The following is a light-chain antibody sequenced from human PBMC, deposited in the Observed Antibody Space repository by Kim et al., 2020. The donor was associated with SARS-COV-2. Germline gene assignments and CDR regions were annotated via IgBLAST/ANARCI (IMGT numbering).Light chain of an antibody. V-gene: IGLV3-1*01. CDR2: QDT. Sequence: SYELTQPPSVSVSPGQTASITCSGDKLGHKYTSWYQQKPGQSPVLVMYQDTKRPSGIPERFSGSNSGNTATLVISGTQALDEADYYCQAWDRNTVVFGGGTQLTVL. CDR1: KLGHKY. J-gene: IGLJ2*01. CDR3: QAWDRNTVV.